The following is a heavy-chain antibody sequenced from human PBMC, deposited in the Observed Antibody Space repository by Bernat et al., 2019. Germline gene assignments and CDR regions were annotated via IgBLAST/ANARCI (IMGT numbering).Heavy chain of an antibody. D-gene: IGHD3-16*01. CDR3: AKDWALYYYYYGMDV. CDR2: ISYDGSNK. CDR1: GFTFSTYA. Sequence: QVQLVESGGGVVQPGRSLRLSCAASGFTFSTYAIHWVRQAPGKGLEWVAVISYDGSNKYYADSVKGRFTISRDNSKNTLYLQMNSLRAEDTAVYYCAKDWALYYYYYGMDVWGQGTTVTVSS. V-gene: IGHV3-30*04. J-gene: IGHJ6*02.